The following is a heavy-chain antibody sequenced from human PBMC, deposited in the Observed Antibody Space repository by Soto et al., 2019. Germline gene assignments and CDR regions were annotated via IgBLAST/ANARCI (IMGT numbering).Heavy chain of an antibody. J-gene: IGHJ3*02. V-gene: IGHV3-23*01. Sequence: PGGALRLSCSASGFSFSSYAMGWVRQPPGKGLEWVSTISASGVSTYHADSVQGRFTVSRDNSKNTLYLQMNSLKTEDTAIYYCARGWQSAFDIWGQGTMVTVS. CDR1: GFSFSSYA. D-gene: IGHD6-13*01. CDR3: ARGWQSAFDI. CDR2: ISASGVST.